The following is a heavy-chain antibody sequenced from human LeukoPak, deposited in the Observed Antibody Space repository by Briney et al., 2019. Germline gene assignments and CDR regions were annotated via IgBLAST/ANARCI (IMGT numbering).Heavy chain of an antibody. J-gene: IGHJ5*02. V-gene: IGHV3-30*18. CDR1: GFTFSSYG. D-gene: IGHD2-2*01. Sequence: GGSLRLSCAASGFTFSSYGMHWVRQAPGKGLEWVAVISYDGSNKYYADSVKGRFTISRDNSKNTLYLQMNSLGAEDTAVYYCAKATWQYPVSWGQGTLVTVSS. CDR3: AKATWQYPVS. CDR2: ISYDGSNK.